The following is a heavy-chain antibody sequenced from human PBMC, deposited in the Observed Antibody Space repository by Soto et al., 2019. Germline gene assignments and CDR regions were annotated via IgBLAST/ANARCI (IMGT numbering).Heavy chain of an antibody. Sequence: QVQLVQSGAELKKPGSSMKVSCKTSGGSFNSFSFTWVRQAPGQGLEWVGRIIPVLGLTAYAQKFQGRIKIREKKSTSTDYMELKGLTSEETDFYYCATDKHHTHEFWGQGTLVTVSS. CDR3: ATDKHHTHEF. D-gene: IGHD2-2*02. J-gene: IGHJ4*02. CDR1: GGSFNSFS. CDR2: IIPVLGLT. V-gene: IGHV1-69*02.